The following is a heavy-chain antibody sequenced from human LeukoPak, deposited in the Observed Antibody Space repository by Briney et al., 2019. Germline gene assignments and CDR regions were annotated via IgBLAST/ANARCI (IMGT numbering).Heavy chain of an antibody. D-gene: IGHD2-15*01. J-gene: IGHJ3*02. CDR2: IDNDGSDT. V-gene: IGHV3-74*01. Sequence: GGSLRLXCAASGFTFSSYWLHWVRQAPGKELVWVSRIDNDGSDTIYADSVKGRFTISRDNAKSTLYLQMSSLKAEDTAVYYCARGGYHHGFDIWGQGTMVTVSS. CDR3: ARGGYHHGFDI. CDR1: GFTFSSYW.